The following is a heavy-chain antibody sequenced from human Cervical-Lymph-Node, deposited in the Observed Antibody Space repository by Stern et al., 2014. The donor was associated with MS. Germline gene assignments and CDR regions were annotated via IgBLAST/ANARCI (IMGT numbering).Heavy chain of an antibody. D-gene: IGHD3-9*01. CDR3: AREKGSGYYAH. CDR2: ISTSGCAI. V-gene: IGHV3-11*01. CDR1: GFTFSDYY. J-gene: IGHJ4*02. Sequence: VHLVESGGGLVKPGGSLRLSCAASGFTFSDYYMSWIRQAPGKGLEWVSYISTSGCAITYGDSLQGRFTISTDNAKNSLYLQMNSLRAEDTAVYYCAREKGSGYYAHWGQGTLVTVSS.